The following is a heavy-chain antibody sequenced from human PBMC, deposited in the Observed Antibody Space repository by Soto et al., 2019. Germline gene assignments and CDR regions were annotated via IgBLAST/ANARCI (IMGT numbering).Heavy chain of an antibody. J-gene: IGHJ6*02. V-gene: IGHV4-31*03. Sequence: SETLSLTCTVSGGSISSGGYYWSWIRQHPGKGLEWIGYIYYSGSTYYNPSLKSRVTISVDTSKNQFSLKLSSVTAADTAVYYCARVSRRSTTQPFRPSSSTRGNEQQLVLWSYNGMDVWGQGTTVTVSS. CDR1: GGSISSGGYY. CDR2: IYYSGST. D-gene: IGHD6-13*01. CDR3: ARVSRRSTTQPFRPSSSTRGNEQQLVLWSYNGMDV.